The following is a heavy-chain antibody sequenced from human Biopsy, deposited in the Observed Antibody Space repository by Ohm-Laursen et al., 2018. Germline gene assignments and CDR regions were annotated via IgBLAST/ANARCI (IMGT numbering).Heavy chain of an antibody. J-gene: IGHJ5*02. D-gene: IGHD3-22*01. CDR1: GGSISNNNYY. CDR3: ARDYDTSGYYYVS. Sequence: TLSLTCTVSGGSISNNNYYWGWIRQPPGKGLEWIGSIFYRGSTHYKPSLKSRVNISVDTSKHQFSLKLNSVTAADTAVYYCARDYDTSGYYYVSWGQGTLVTVSS. V-gene: IGHV4-39*01. CDR2: IFYRGST.